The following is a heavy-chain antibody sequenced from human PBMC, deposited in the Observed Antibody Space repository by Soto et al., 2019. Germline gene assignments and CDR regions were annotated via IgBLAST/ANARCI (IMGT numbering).Heavy chain of an antibody. CDR1: GGTFSNYP. Sequence: VQLVQSGAEVKKPGSSVKVSCKASGGTFSNYPFIWVRQAPGQGLDWMGGIIPIFGTTDYGQRFQGRVTMTADESTNTAYIELSSLRSDDTAVYYCARGLYCGGGCYSHFDYWGQGTLVTVSS. J-gene: IGHJ4*02. CDR2: IIPIFGTT. V-gene: IGHV1-69*01. D-gene: IGHD2-21*02. CDR3: ARGLYCGGGCYSHFDY.